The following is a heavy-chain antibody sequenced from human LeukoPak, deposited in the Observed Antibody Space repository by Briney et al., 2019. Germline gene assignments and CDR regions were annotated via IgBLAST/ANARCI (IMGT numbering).Heavy chain of an antibody. CDR2: IKQDGSEK. CDR3: ARRSYDSSGYYSA. D-gene: IGHD3-22*01. J-gene: IGHJ4*02. CDR1: GFTFNRYW. V-gene: IGHV3-7*01. Sequence: GGSLRLSCAASGFTFNRYWMSWVRQAPGEGLEWVANIKQDGSEKYYVDSVKGRFTISRDNAKNSLYLQMNSLRAEDTAVYYCARRSYDSSGYYSAWGQGTLVTVSS.